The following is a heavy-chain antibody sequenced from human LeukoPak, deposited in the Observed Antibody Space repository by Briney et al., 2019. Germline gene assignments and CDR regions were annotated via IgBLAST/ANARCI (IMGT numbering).Heavy chain of an antibody. CDR3: AGDAPGYHAFDI. CDR1: GGTFSSYA. J-gene: IGHJ3*02. D-gene: IGHD5-12*01. V-gene: IGHV1-69*13. Sequence: SVKVSCKASGGTFSSYAISWVRQAPGQGLEWMGGIIPIFGTANYAQKFQGRVTITADESTSTAYMELSSLRSEDTAVYYCAGDAPGYHAFDIWGQGTMVTVSS. CDR2: IIPIFGTA.